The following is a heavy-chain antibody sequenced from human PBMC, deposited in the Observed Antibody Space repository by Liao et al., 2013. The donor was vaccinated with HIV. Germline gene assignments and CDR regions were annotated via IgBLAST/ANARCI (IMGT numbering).Heavy chain of an antibody. J-gene: IGHJ6*03. CDR3: ARLNTAMGLYMDV. CDR1: GGSISRHY. V-gene: IGHV4-4*07. CDR2: IYGLGTT. Sequence: QVQLQESGPGLVKPSETLSLTCIVSGGSISRHYWSWIRQPAGKGLEWIGRIYGLGTTSYNPSLSSRVTMSMDTSKKEVSLKLASVSAADTAVYYCARLNTAMGLYMDVWGKGTTVTVSS. D-gene: IGHD5-18*01.